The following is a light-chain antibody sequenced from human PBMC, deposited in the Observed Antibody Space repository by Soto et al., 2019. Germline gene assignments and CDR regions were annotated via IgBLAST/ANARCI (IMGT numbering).Light chain of an antibody. CDR2: EVS. Sequence: QSVLTQPASVSGSPGQSITISCTGTSSDVGGYKYVSWYQQHPGKAPKLMIYEVSNRPSGVANRFSGSKSGNTASLTISGLQAEDEADYYCSSYARGSTVIFGGGTKVTV. CDR1: SSDVGGYKY. V-gene: IGLV2-14*01. CDR3: SSYARGSTVI. J-gene: IGLJ2*01.